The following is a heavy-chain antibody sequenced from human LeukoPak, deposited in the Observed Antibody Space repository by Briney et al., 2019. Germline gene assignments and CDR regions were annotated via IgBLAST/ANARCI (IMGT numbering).Heavy chain of an antibody. Sequence: GGSLRLSCAASGFTFSTYWMHWVRQAPGKGLVWVSCINSDGSSPSYADSVKGRFTISRDNAKTSLYLQMNSLRAEDTAVYYCVRLNEDYSYGMDVWGQGTTVTVP. CDR1: GFTFSTYW. D-gene: IGHD1-1*01. V-gene: IGHV3-74*01. CDR2: INSDGSSP. J-gene: IGHJ6*02. CDR3: VRLNEDYSYGMDV.